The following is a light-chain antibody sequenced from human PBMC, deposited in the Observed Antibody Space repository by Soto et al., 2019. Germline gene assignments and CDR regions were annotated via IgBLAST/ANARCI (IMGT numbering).Light chain of an antibody. V-gene: IGKV3-20*01. CDR2: GAS. CDR1: QSVSSSY. CDR3: QQYGSSPPIT. Sequence: EIVLTQSPGTLSLSPGERATLSCRASQSVSSSYLAWYQQKPGQAPRLLIYGASSRATGIPDRFSGSGSGTDFNLNISRLEPEDIAVYYCQQYGSSPPITFGQRKRLEIK. J-gene: IGKJ5*01.